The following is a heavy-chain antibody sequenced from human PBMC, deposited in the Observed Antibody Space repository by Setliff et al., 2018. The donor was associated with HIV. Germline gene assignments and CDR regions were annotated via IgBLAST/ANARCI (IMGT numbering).Heavy chain of an antibody. CDR3: TRDHTPPPNYDFWSGQIDLRNIFYYMDV. J-gene: IGHJ6*03. Sequence: ASVKVSCKASGYSLTSYSINWVRQAPGQVLEWMGNINTNTGNPTYDQGFTGRFVFSVDTPVSTAYLQIFSLKAEDTAVYYCTRDHTPPPNYDFWSGQIDLRNIFYYMDVWGTGSPVTVSS. V-gene: IGHV7-4-1*01. CDR1: GYSLTSYS. D-gene: IGHD3-3*01. CDR2: INTNTGNP.